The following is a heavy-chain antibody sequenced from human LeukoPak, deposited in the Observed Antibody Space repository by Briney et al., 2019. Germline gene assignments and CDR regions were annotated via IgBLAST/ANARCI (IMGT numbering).Heavy chain of an antibody. Sequence: PSETLSLTCTVSGGSISSSSYYWGWIRQPPGKGLEWIGSIYYSGSTYYNPSPKSRVTISVDTSKNQFSLKLSSVTAADTAVYYCARDLEAAGTGSDYWGQGTLVTVSS. D-gene: IGHD6-13*01. J-gene: IGHJ4*02. V-gene: IGHV4-39*07. CDR3: ARDLEAAGTGSDY. CDR1: GGSISSSSYY. CDR2: IYYSGST.